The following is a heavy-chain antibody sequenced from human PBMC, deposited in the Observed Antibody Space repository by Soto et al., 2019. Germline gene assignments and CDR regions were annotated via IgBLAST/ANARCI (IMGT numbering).Heavy chain of an antibody. CDR2: SYYSGST. V-gene: IGHV4-39*01. CDR3: ATRGSSWYSEAFDI. CDR1: GGSICRSSYY. J-gene: IGHJ3*02. D-gene: IGHD6-13*01. Sequence: PSETLSLTTTVSGGSICRSSYYWGWIRQPPGKGLEWIGSSYYSGSTYYNPSLKSRVTISVDTSKNQFSLKLSSVTAADTAVYYCATRGSSWYSEAFDIWGQGTIVTVS.